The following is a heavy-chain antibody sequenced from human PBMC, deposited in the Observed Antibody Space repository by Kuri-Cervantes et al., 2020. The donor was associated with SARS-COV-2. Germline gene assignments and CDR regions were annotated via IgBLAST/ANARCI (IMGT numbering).Heavy chain of an antibody. CDR3: ARARAAFDI. CDR2: ISTSSSAI. CDR1: GFTFSSYW. J-gene: IGHJ3*02. V-gene: IGHV3-48*01. Sequence: GGSLRLSCAASGFTFSSYWMSWVRQAPGKRLEWVSYISTSSSAISYADSVKGRFTISRDNAKNSLLLQMNSLRAGDTAVYYCARARAAFDIWGQGTMVTVSS.